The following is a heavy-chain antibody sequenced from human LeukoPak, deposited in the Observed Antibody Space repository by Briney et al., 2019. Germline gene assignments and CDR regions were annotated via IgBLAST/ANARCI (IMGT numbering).Heavy chain of an antibody. D-gene: IGHD3-22*01. CDR1: GYTFTGYY. CDR2: INPNSGGT. Sequence: ASVKVSCKASGYTFTGYYMHWVRQAPGQGLEWMGWINPNSGGTNYAQKFQGRVTMTRDTSISTAYMELSRLRSDDTAVYYCAVRGYYYDSSGQYYFGYWGQGTLVTVSS. CDR3: AVRGYYYDSSGQYYFGY. V-gene: IGHV1-2*02. J-gene: IGHJ4*02.